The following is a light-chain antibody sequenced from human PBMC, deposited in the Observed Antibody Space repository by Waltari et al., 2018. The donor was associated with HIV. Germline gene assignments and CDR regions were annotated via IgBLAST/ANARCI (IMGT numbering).Light chain of an antibody. Sequence: QSALTQPASVSGSPGQSITIPCTGTSSDVGGYNLFSRYQQHPGKAPKLMLYEVSKRPSGVSNRFSGSKSGNTASLTISGLQAEDEADYYCCAYAGSTTYVIFGGGTKLTVL. J-gene: IGLJ2*01. V-gene: IGLV2-23*02. CDR2: EVS. CDR1: SSDVGGYNL. CDR3: CAYAGSTTYVI.